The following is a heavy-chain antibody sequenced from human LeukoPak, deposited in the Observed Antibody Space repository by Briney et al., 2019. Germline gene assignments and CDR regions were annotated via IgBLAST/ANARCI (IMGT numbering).Heavy chain of an antibody. V-gene: IGHV4-4*07. CDR1: GDSISSYY. D-gene: IGHD1-26*01. J-gene: IGHJ4*02. Sequence: PSETLSLTCTVSGDSISSYYWNWFRQPAGKGLEWIGRLYASGTTSYNPPLESRVSMSLDTSKNQFSLKLNSVTAADTAVYYCARATYSGDTSYVFDYWGQGTLVSVSS. CDR3: ARATYSGDTSYVFDY. CDR2: LYASGTT.